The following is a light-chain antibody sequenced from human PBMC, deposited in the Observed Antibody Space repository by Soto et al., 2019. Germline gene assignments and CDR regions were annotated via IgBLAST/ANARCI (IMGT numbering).Light chain of an antibody. V-gene: IGKV3D-15*01. CDR2: GAS. CDR3: RQYNDWPPIT. CDR1: QTVSNKY. Sequence: EVVLTQSPDTLSLSPGERATLSFRTIQTVSNKYLTWYQQKPGQPPRLLTYGASSRATGVPDRFSGSGSGTEFTLTLSSLQSEDFAVYYCRQYNDWPPITFGQGTRLEIK. J-gene: IGKJ5*01.